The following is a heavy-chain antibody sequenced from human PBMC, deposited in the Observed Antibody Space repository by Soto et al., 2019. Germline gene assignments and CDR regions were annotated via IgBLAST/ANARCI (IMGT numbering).Heavy chain of an antibody. CDR3: ARDRGTAMVWALSYGMYX. D-gene: IGHD5-18*01. Sequence: GSLRLSCAASGFTFSDYYMSWIRQAPGKGLEWVSYISSSGSTIYYAYSVKGRFTISSDNAKNSLYLQMNSLRAEDTAVYYCARDRGTAMVWALSYGMYXWGQGTIVTVS. CDR1: GFTFSDYY. V-gene: IGHV3-11*01. J-gene: IGHJ6*02. CDR2: ISSSGSTI.